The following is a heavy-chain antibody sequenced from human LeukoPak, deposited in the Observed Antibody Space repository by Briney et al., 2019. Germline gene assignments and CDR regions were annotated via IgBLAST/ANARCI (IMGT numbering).Heavy chain of an antibody. D-gene: IGHD2-21*01. Sequence: GGSLRLSCAASGFTFSSYSMNWVRQAPGKGLEWVANIKQDGSEKYYVDSVKGRFTISRDNAKNSLYLQMNSLRAEDTAVYYCARDPVRAVARDYYYYMDVWGKGTTVTVSS. J-gene: IGHJ6*03. CDR2: IKQDGSEK. CDR1: GFTFSSYS. V-gene: IGHV3-7*01. CDR3: ARDPVRAVARDYYYYMDV.